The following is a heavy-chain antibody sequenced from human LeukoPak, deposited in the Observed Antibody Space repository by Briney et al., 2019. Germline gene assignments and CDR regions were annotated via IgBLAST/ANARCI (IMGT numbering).Heavy chain of an antibody. D-gene: IGHD7-27*01. CDR1: GFTFSSYG. CDR2: ISYDGSNK. V-gene: IGHV3-30*18. CDR3: AKTNWGIRRDFDY. Sequence: GGSLRLSCAASGFTFSSYGMHWVRQAPGKGLEWVAVISYDGSNKYCADSVKGRFTISRDNSKNTLYLQMNSLRAEDTAVYYCAKTNWGIRRDFDYWGQGTLVTVSS. J-gene: IGHJ4*02.